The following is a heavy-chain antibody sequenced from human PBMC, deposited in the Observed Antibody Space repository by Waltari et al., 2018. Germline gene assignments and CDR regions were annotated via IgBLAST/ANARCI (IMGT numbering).Heavy chain of an antibody. D-gene: IGHD1-26*01. CDR3: AALGPDII. CDR2: MGAAGDA. CDR1: GFPFSTYE. Sequence: EVHLVESGGGLVQPGGSLRLACAASGFPFSTYEVHWVRQTTGKRLEWVSAMGAAGDAYYLHSVRVRFTISRDNAKNSFYLQMNSLRADDTAVYFCAALGPDIIWGQGAMVTVSS. V-gene: IGHV3-13*01. J-gene: IGHJ3*02.